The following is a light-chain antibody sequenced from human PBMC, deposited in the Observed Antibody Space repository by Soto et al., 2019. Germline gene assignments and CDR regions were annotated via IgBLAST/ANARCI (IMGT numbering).Light chain of an antibody. CDR1: QSVSTW. V-gene: IGKV1-39*01. CDR3: QQSYSIPWT. J-gene: IGKJ1*01. Sequence: GDTVTITCRASQSVSTWLAWYQQTPGKAPKLLMYDASTLESGAPARFSGSGSGTDFTLTISSLQPEDFATYYCQQSYSIPWTFGQGTKVDIK. CDR2: DAS.